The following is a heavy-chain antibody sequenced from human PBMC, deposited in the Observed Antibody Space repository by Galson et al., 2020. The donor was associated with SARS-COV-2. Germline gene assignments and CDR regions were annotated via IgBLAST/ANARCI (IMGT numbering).Heavy chain of an antibody. J-gene: IGHJ4*01. D-gene: IGHD1-26*01. CDR1: GYTFSSYG. Sequence: ASVKVSCKASGYTFSSYGVTWVRQAPGQGLEWMGWISANSGKTNYAQKVQGRVTMTTDTSTSTAYMELRSLRSDDTAVYFCARDNPVGASYYFDFWGHGTLVTVSS. V-gene: IGHV1-18*04. CDR2: ISANSGKT. CDR3: ARDNPVGASYYFDF.